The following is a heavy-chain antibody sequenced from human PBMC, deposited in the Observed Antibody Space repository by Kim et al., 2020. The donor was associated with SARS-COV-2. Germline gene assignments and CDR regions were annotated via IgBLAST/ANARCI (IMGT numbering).Heavy chain of an antibody. Sequence: GGSLRLSCAASGFTFSSYAMSWVRQAPGKGLEWVSAISGSGGSTYYADSVKGRFTISRDNSKNTLYLQMNSLRAEDTAVYYCARSPGFYYYGSGSYGSSEGYNWFDPWGQGTLVTVSS. CDR3: ARSPGFYYYGSGSYGSSEGYNWFDP. CDR1: GFTFSSYA. CDR2: ISGSGGST. J-gene: IGHJ5*02. D-gene: IGHD3-10*01. V-gene: IGHV3-23*01.